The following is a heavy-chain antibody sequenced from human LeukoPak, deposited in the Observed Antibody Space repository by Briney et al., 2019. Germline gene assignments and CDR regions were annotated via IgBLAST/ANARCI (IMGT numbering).Heavy chain of an antibody. J-gene: IGHJ6*03. Sequence: GGSLRLSCAASGFIFDDYAMHWVREAPGKGLEWVSGTSWNSNTIGYADSVEGRFTISRDNAKNSLYLQMNSLRPEDTALYYCAKDAGGYYYYYMGVWGKGTTVTISS. CDR3: AKDAGGYYYYYMGV. D-gene: IGHD1-26*01. CDR1: GFIFDDYA. V-gene: IGHV3-9*01. CDR2: TSWNSNTI.